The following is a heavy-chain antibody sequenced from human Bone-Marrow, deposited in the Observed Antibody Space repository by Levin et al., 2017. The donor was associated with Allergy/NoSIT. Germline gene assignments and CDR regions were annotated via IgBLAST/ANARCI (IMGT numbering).Heavy chain of an antibody. CDR3: ARVGPQNGLRWAFDI. D-gene: IGHD4-23*01. CDR1: GFTFSSYW. J-gene: IGHJ3*02. Sequence: QSGGSLRLSCAASGFTFSSYWMSWVRQAPGKGLEWVANIKQDGSEKYYVDSVKGRFTISRDNAKNSLYLQMNSLRAEDTAVYYCARVGPQNGLRWAFDIWGQGTMVTVSS. CDR2: IKQDGSEK. V-gene: IGHV3-7*01.